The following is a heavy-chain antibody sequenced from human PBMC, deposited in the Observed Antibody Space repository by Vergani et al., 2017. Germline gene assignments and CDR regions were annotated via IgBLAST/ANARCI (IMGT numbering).Heavy chain of an antibody. D-gene: IGHD6-19*01. J-gene: IGHJ4*02. CDR1: GGSISSYY. V-gene: IGHV4-59*01. CDR3: ARGDSSGWSHFAY. Sequence: QVQLQESGPGLVKPSETLSLTCTVSGGSISSYYWSWIRQPPGKGLEWIGYIYYSGSTNYNPSLKSRVTISVDTSKNQFSLKLSSVTAADTAVYYCARGDSSGWSHFAYWGQGMMVTVS. CDR2: IYYSGST.